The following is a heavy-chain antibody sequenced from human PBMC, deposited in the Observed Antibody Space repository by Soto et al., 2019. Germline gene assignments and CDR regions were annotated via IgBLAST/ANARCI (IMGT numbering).Heavy chain of an antibody. D-gene: IGHD2-15*01. CDR3: ARDGGYCSGGSCYILGAFDI. V-gene: IGHV3-53*04. J-gene: IGHJ3*02. Sequence: PGGSLRLSCAASGFTVSSNYMSWVRQAPGKGLEWVSVIYSGGSTYYADSVKGRSTISRHNSKNTLYLQMNSLRAEDTAVYYCARDGGYCSGGSCYILGAFDIWGQGTMVTVSS. CDR1: GFTVSSNY. CDR2: IYSGGST.